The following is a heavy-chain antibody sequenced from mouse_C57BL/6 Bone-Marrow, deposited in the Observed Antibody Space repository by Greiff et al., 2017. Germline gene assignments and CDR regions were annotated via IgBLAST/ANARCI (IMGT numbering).Heavy chain of an antibody. CDR3: AREGVYWDYDGGVAY. V-gene: IGHV1-52*01. CDR1: GYTFTSYW. CDR2: IDPSDSET. Sequence: IQLQQPGAELVRPGSSVKLSCKASGYTFTSYWMHWVKQRPIQGLEWIGNIDPSDSETHYNQKFKDKATLTVAKSSSTAYMQRSGLTSEDSAVYYGAREGVYWDYDGGVAYWGQGTRVTVSA. D-gene: IGHD2-4*01. J-gene: IGHJ3*01.